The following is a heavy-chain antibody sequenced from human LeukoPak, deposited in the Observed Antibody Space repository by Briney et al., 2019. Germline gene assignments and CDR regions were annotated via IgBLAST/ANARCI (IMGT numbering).Heavy chain of an antibody. CDR1: GFTFSSYG. CDR3: ARGLHYYDSSGYYGDY. D-gene: IGHD3-22*01. Sequence: GGSLRLSCAASGFTFSSYGMSWVRQAPGKGLEWVSGINWNGGSTGYADSVKGRFTISRDNAKNSLYLQMNSLRAEDTALYYCARGLHYYDSSGYYGDYWGQGTLVTVSS. V-gene: IGHV3-20*04. J-gene: IGHJ4*02. CDR2: INWNGGST.